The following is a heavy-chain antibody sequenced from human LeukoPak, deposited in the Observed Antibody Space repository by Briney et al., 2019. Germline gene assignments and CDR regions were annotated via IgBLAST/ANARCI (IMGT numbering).Heavy chain of an antibody. D-gene: IGHD3-22*01. CDR2: INPSGGFT. V-gene: IGHV1-46*01. CDR1: GYSFSTHW. CDR3: ARSPYDSSGGPFDY. J-gene: IGHJ4*02. Sequence: ASVKVSCKASGYSFSTHWMHWVRQAPGQGLEWMGIINPSGGFTSYAQKLQGRVTVTRDMSTSTVYMELSNLRSEDTAVYYCARSPYDSSGGPFDYWGQGTLVTVSS.